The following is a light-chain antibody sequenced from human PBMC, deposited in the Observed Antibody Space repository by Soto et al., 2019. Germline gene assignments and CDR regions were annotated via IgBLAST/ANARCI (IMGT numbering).Light chain of an antibody. J-gene: IGLJ1*01. CDR2: EVS. CDR3: SSYAGGNNYV. Sequence: QSVLTQPPYASRSPGQSVTISCTGTSGDVGGYNYVSWYQQHPGKAPKLMIYEVSQRPSGVPDRFSGSKSGNTASLTVSGLQAEDEADYYCSSYAGGNNYVFGTGTKVTVL. CDR1: SGDVGGYNY. V-gene: IGLV2-8*01.